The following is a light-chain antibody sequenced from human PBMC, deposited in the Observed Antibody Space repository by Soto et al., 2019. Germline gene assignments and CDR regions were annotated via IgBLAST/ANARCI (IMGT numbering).Light chain of an antibody. CDR2: GAS. CDR1: QTVSSN. J-gene: IGKJ1*01. V-gene: IGKV3-15*01. CDR3: QQYNNWPRT. Sequence: EIVMTQSPATLSVSPGERATLSCGASQTVSSNLAWFQQKPGQAPRLLIYGASTRATGIPARFSGSGSGTEVTLTISSLQSEDLAVYYCQQYNNWPRTFGQGTKVEI.